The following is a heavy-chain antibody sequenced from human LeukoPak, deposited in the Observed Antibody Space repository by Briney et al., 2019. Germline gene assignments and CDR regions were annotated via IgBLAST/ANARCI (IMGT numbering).Heavy chain of an antibody. D-gene: IGHD4-17*01. J-gene: IGHJ5*02. CDR3: ARQPNDYGDYGVWFDP. CDR2: IYYSGST. CDR1: GGSISSYY. Sequence: SETLSLTCTVSGGSISSYYWSWIRQPPGKGLEWIGYIYYSGSTNYNPSLKSRVTISVDTSKNQFSLKLSSVTAADTAVYYCARQPNDYGDYGVWFDPWGQGTLVTVSS. V-gene: IGHV4-59*08.